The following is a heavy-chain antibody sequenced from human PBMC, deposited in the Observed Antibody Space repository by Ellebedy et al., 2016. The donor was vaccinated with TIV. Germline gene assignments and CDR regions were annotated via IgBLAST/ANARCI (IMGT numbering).Heavy chain of an antibody. V-gene: IGHV1-18*01. CDR2: ISAYNGNT. CDR3: ARTSIAESINYYYYGMDV. CDR1: GYTFTSYG. Sequence: ASVKVSCKASGYTFTSYGISWVRQAPGQGLEWMGWISAYNGNTNYAQKFQGRVTITADESTSTAYMELSSLRSEDTAVYYCARTSIAESINYYYYGMDVWGQGTTVTVSS. D-gene: IGHD6-6*01. J-gene: IGHJ6*02.